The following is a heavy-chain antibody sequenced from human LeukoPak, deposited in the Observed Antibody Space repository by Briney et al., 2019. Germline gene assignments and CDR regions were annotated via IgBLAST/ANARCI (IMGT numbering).Heavy chain of an antibody. V-gene: IGHV1-2*02. D-gene: IGHD5-18*01. J-gene: IGHJ4*02. CDR3: ATDRTPDTAMVPLDY. Sequence: ASVKVSCKASGYTFTSYYMHWVRQAPGHGLEWMGWINPNSGGTNYAQKFQGRVTMTEDTSTDTAYMELSSLRSEDTAVYYCATDRTPDTAMVPLDYWGEGSVVSVSS. CDR2: INPNSGGT. CDR1: GYTFTSYY.